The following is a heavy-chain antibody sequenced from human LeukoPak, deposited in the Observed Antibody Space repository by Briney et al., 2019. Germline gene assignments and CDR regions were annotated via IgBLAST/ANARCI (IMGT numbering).Heavy chain of an antibody. J-gene: IGHJ4*02. CDR3: ARDLATTDD. CDR2: INWSGVRT. D-gene: IGHD1/OR15-1a*01. V-gene: IGHV3-20*04. Sequence: PGGSLRLSCAASGFTFDDYGMSWVRQAPGEGLEWVSGINWSGVRTGYADSLKGRFTISRDNAKNTLYLQMNSLRAEDTALYYCARDLATTDDWGQGTLVTVSS. CDR1: GFTFDDYG.